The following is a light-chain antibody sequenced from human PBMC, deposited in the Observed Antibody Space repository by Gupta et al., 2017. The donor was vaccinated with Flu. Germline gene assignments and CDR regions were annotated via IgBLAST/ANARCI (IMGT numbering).Light chain of an antibody. CDR3: SSYTSTNTFYV. CDR2: DVT. J-gene: IGLJ1*01. Sequence: QSALPHPASVTGSPGPSITISATGTSSDVGRSNSVSWYQQHPGKSPKLIIYDVTNRPSGVSSRFSGSKSGNTASLTISGLEAEDESDYFCSSYTSTNTFYVFGTGTKVTVL. CDR1: SSDVGRSNS. V-gene: IGLV2-14*03.